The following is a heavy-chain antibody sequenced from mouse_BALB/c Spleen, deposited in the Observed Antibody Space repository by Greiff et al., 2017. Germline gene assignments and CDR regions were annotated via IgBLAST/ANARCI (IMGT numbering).Heavy chain of an antibody. V-gene: IGHV14-4*02. Sequence: VQLQQSGAELVRSGASVKLSCTASGFNIKDYYMHWVKQRPEQGLEWIGWIDPENGATEYAPKFQGKATMTADTSSNTAYLQLSSLTSEDTAVYYCKRGDDGYAIDDWGQGTSLTVSS. CDR1: GFNIKDYY. CDR2: IDPENGAT. J-gene: IGHJ4*01. CDR3: KRGDDGYAIDD. D-gene: IGHD2-3*01.